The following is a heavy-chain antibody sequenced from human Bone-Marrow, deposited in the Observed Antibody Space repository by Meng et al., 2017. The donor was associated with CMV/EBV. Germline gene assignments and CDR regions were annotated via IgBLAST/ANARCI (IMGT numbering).Heavy chain of an antibody. CDR2: INPNSGAT. CDR3: ARDRDDSRADP. CDR1: GYTFTGYY. V-gene: IGHV1-2*02. D-gene: IGHD3-22*01. Sequence: ASVKVSCKASGYTFTGYYIHWVRQAPGQGLEWMGWINPNSGATNYAQKFQGRVTMTRDTSISTAYMELRSLRSDDTAVYYCARDRDDSRADPWGQGTLVTVSS. J-gene: IGHJ5*02.